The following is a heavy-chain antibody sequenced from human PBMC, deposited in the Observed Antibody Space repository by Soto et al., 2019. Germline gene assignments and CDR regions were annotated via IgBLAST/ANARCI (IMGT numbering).Heavy chain of an antibody. CDR1: GYTFSNYG. D-gene: IGHD2-2*01. Sequence: QVQLVQSGGEVKRPGASVKVSCKTSGYTFSNYGITWVRQAPGQPLEWLGWISLYSDGTNYAQKFQGRVSMTTDTSTTTAYMQLRSLRSVDTAVYYFSNVVPGAEAWFGPWGQGTLVTVSS. CDR2: ISLYSDGT. J-gene: IGHJ5*02. CDR3: SNVVPGAEAWFGP. V-gene: IGHV1-18*01.